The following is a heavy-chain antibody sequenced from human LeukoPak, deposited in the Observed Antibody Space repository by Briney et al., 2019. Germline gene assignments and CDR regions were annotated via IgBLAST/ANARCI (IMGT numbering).Heavy chain of an antibody. J-gene: IGHJ3*02. CDR3: ARYEDNMNAFDI. CDR2: INPIFGTA. CDR1: GGTFSSYA. Sequence: SVKVSCKASGGTFSSYAISWVRQAPGQGLEWMGGINPIFGTANCAQKFQGRVTITADESTSTAYMELSSLRSEDTAVYYCARYEDNMNAFDIWGQGTMVTVSS. D-gene: IGHD2/OR15-2a*01. V-gene: IGHV1-69*13.